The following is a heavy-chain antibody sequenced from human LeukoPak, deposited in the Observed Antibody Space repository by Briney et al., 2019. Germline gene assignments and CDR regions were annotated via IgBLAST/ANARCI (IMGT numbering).Heavy chain of an antibody. D-gene: IGHD3-10*01. CDR3: AKDGNVGGAMVRGVIVPDAFDI. CDR2: MNPNSGNT. V-gene: IGHV1-8*01. J-gene: IGHJ3*02. CDR1: GYTFTSYD. Sequence: ASVKVSCKASGYTFTSYDINWVRQATGQGLEWMGWMNPNSGNTGYAQKFQGRVTMTRNTSISTAYMELSSLRSEDTAVYYCAKDGNVGGAMVRGVIVPDAFDIWGQGTMVTVSS.